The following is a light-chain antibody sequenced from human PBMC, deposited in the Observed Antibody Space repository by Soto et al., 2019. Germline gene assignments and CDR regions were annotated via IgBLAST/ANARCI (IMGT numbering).Light chain of an antibody. CDR3: QQLKSYPLT. Sequence: QLTQSPSFLSASVGDRVTLTCRASEDITSYLAWYQQKPGRAPKLLIYAASTLQSGVPSRFSGRGSGTEFTLTISSLQPEDFATYYCQQLKSYPLTFGGGTTVEIK. V-gene: IGKV1-9*01. CDR2: AAS. CDR1: EDITSY. J-gene: IGKJ4*01.